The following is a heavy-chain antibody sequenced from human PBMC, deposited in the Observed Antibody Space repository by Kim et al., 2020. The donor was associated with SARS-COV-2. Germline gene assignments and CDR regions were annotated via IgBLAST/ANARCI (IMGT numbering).Heavy chain of an antibody. D-gene: IGHD5-18*01. CDR1: GGSISSYY. J-gene: IGHJ4*02. CDR3: ARVGNVDTAPDY. Sequence: SETLSLTCTVSGGSISSYYWSWIRQPPGKGLEWIGYIYYSGSTNYNPSLKSRVTISVDTSKNQFSLKLSSVTAADTAVYYCARVGNVDTAPDYWGQGTLVTVSS. CDR2: IYYSGST. V-gene: IGHV4-59*01.